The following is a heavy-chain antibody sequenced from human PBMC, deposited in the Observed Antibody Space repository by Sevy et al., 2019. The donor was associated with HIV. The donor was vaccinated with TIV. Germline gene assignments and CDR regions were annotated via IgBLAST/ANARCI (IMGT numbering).Heavy chain of an antibody. CDR3: AREGIAVAGYYYYGMDV. D-gene: IGHD6-19*01. V-gene: IGHV4-61*01. Sequence: SETLSLTCTVSGGSVSSGSYYWSWIRQPPGKGLEWIGYIYYSGSTNYNPSLKSRVTISVDTSKNQFSLKLSSVTAADTAVYYCAREGIAVAGYYYYGMDVWGQRTTVTVSS. CDR2: IYYSGST. J-gene: IGHJ6*02. CDR1: GGSVSSGSYY.